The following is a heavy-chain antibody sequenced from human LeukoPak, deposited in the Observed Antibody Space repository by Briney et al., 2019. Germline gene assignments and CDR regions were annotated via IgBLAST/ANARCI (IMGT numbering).Heavy chain of an antibody. CDR2: ISGRCGST. CDR3: AATVATATPEVDY. D-gene: IGHD5-12*01. J-gene: IGHJ4*02. V-gene: IGHV3-23*01. CDR1: GFPFRSYA. Sequence: GVSLRLSCAVSGFPFRSYAMRWVRQAPGKGLEWVSAISGRCGSTYYADFVKGRFTISRDNSKNTLYLQMNSLRAEDTAVYYCAATVATATPEVDYWGQGTLVTVSS.